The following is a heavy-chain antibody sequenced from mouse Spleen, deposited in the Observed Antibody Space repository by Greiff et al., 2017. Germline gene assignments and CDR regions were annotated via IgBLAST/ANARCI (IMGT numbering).Heavy chain of an antibody. V-gene: IGHV5-9*03. D-gene: IGHD1-1*01. CDR2: ISSGGGNT. CDR1: GFTFSSYT. J-gene: IGHJ4*01. Sequence: EVQLVESGGGLVKPGGSLKLSCAASGFTFSSYTMSWVRQTPEKRLEWVATISSGGGNTYYPDSVKGRFTISRDNAKNTLYLQMSSLRSEDTALYYCARSLYGYYAMDYWGQGTSVTVSS. CDR3: ARSLYGYYAMDY.